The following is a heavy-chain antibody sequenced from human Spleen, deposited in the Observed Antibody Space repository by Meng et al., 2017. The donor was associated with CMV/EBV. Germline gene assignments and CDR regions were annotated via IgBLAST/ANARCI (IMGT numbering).Heavy chain of an antibody. V-gene: IGHV3-30*02. CDR3: YSDYEDS. Sequence: GESLKISCAASGFIFDDYGMSWARQAPGKGLEWVTFIRFNGGNKYYADSVRGRFTIYRDNSKNALYLKMNSLRAEDTAVYYCYSDYEDSWGQGTLVTVSS. J-gene: IGHJ4*02. CDR1: GFIFDDYG. CDR2: IRFNGGNK. D-gene: IGHD4-11*01.